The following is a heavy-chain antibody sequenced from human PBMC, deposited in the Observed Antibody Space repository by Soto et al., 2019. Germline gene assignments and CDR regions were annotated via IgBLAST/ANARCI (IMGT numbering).Heavy chain of an antibody. CDR1: GFTFSSYG. V-gene: IGHV3-30*18. J-gene: IGHJ2*01. CDR3: AKGHWYFDL. Sequence: QVQLVESGGGVVQPGRSLRLSCAASGFTFSSYGMHWVRQAPGKGLEWVAVISYDGSNKYYADSVKGRFTISRDNSKNTLYLQMNSLRAEDMAVYYCAKGHWYFDLWGRGTLVTVSS. CDR2: ISYDGSNK.